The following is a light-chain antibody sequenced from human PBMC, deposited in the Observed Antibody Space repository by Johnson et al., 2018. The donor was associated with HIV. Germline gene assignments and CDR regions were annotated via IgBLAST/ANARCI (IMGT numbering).Light chain of an antibody. CDR2: DNN. V-gene: IGLV1-51*01. J-gene: IGLJ1*01. Sequence: QSVLTQPPSVSAAPGQKVTISCSGSSSNIGNNYVSWYQQLPGTAPTLLIYDNNKRPSGIPDRFSGSKSGTSATLGITGLPTVDEADYYCGTWDSSLSAYVFGTGSNVTVL. CDR3: GTWDSSLSAYV. CDR1: SSNIGNNY.